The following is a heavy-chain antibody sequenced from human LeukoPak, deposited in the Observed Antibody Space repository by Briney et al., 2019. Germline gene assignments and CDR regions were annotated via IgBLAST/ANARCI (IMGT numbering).Heavy chain of an antibody. CDR1: GFTFSSYA. CDR3: AKDGYSSGWFEIFDY. CDR2: ISGSGGST. D-gene: IGHD6-19*01. V-gene: IGHV3-23*01. Sequence: GGSLRLSCAASGFTFSSYAMSWVRQAPGKGLEWVSAISGSGGSTYYADSVKGRFTISRDNSKNTLYLQMNSLRAEDTAVYYCAKDGYSSGWFEIFDYWGQGTLVTVSS. J-gene: IGHJ4*02.